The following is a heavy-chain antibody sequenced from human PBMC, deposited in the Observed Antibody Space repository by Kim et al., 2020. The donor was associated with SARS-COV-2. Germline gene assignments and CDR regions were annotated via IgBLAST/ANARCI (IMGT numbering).Heavy chain of an antibody. D-gene: IGHD1-26*01. CDR1: GFSLSTTGMC. Sequence: SGPTLVKPTQTLTLTCTFSGFSLSTTGMCVSWIRQPPGKALEWLARIDWDDDKFYNASLKTRLYISKDTSKNQVVLSVTDMDPGDKATYYCARTPTATIDYNIHHWSPGTMNTVSS. CDR3: ARTPTATIDYNIHH. J-gene: IGHJ5*02. CDR2: IDWDDDK. V-gene: IGHV2-70*17.